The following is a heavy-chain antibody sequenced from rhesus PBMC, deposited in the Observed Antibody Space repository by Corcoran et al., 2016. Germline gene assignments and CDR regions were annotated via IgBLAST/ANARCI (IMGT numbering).Heavy chain of an antibody. Sequence: QVQLQESGPGLVKPSETLSLTCAVSGGSLSDDYYWSWIRQPPGKGLEWIGYIYGSGGGTNDNPSLKNRVTISIATSKNQFSLKLSSVTAADTAVYYCAGLYGNYRYNRFDVWGAGVLVTVSS. V-gene: IGHV4-106*01. J-gene: IGHJ5-1*01. CDR1: GGSLSDDYY. D-gene: IGHD4-35*01. CDR3: AGLYGNYRYNRFDV. CDR2: IYGSGGGT.